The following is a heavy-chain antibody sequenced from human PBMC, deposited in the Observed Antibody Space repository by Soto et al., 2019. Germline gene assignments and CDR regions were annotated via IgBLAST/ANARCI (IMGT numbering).Heavy chain of an antibody. J-gene: IGHJ4*02. CDR2: ISSTTNYI. Sequence: GALRLSCSASGFTFTRYSMNWVRKAPGKGLECVSSISSTTNYIYYGDSMKGRFTISRDNAQNSLYLEMNILRAEDTAVYYCARESEDLTSNFDYWGQGTLVTVSS. V-gene: IGHV3-21*06. CDR1: GFTFTRYS. CDR3: ARESEDLTSNFDY.